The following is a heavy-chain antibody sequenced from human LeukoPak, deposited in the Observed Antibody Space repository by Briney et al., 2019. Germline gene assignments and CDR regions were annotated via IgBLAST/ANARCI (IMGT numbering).Heavy chain of an antibody. CDR2: IYYSGST. V-gene: IGHV4-31*03. J-gene: IGHJ2*01. Sequence: SETLSLTCTVSGGSISSGVYYWSWIRQLPGKGLEWIGYIYYSGSTYYNPSLKSRVTISVNTSKNQFSLKLSSVTAADTAVYSCARSPTVGRRGPGRXYFDLWGRGTLVSVSS. CDR1: GGSISSGVYY. D-gene: IGHD4-17*01. CDR3: ARSPTVGRRGPGRXYFDL.